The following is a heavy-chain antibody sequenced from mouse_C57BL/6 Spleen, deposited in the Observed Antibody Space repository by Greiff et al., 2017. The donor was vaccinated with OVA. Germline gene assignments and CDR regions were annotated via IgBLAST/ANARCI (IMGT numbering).Heavy chain of an antibody. J-gene: IGHJ2*01. CDR2: ISGGGGNT. CDR1: GFTFSSYT. Sequence: EVMLVESGGGLVKPGGSLKLSCAASGFTFSSYTMSWVRQTPEKRLEWVATISGGGGNTYYPDSVKGRFTISRDNAKNTLYLQMSSLRSEDTALYYCARGYYGSSYDYWGQGTTRTVSS. D-gene: IGHD1-1*01. V-gene: IGHV5-9*01. CDR3: ARGYYGSSYDY.